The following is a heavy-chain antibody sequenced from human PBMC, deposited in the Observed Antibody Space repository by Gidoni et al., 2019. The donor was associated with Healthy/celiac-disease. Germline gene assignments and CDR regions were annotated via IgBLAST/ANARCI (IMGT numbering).Heavy chain of an antibody. D-gene: IGHD2-15*01. V-gene: IGHV4-38-2*02. J-gene: IGHJ4*02. CDR1: GYSISSGYY. CDR2: IYHSGST. Sequence: QVQLQESGPGLVKPSETLSLTCTVSGYSISSGYYWGWIRQPPGKGLEWIGSIYHSGSTYYNPSLKSRVTISVDTSKNQFSLKLSSVTAADTAVYYCARTGLSCFYYWGQGTLVTVSS. CDR3: ARTGLSCFYY.